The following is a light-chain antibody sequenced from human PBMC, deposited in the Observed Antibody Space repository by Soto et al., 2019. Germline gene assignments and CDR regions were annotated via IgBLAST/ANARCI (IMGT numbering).Light chain of an antibody. CDR3: QQYTGPPTT. Sequence: EIVLTQSPVTLSLSPGERPTLSCRASQSVSSYLAWYQQKPGQAPRLLIYDASNRATGIPARFSGSGSGTDFTLTITRLEPEDSAVYFCQQYTGPPTTFGQGTRLEIK. CDR1: QSVSSY. J-gene: IGKJ5*01. V-gene: IGKV3-11*01. CDR2: DAS.